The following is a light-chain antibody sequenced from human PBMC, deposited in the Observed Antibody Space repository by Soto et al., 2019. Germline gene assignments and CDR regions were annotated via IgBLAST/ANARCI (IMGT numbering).Light chain of an antibody. Sequence: DVVMTQSPLSLPVTLGQPASISCRSSQSLVYSDGNTYLSWFQQRPGQSPRRLIYKVSKRDSGVKDRFSGSGSGTDFTLKISRVEAEDVGVYYCMQCTHWPHTFGPGTKVDIK. CDR2: KVS. V-gene: IGKV2-30*01. CDR1: QSLVYSDGNTY. J-gene: IGKJ3*01. CDR3: MQCTHWPHT.